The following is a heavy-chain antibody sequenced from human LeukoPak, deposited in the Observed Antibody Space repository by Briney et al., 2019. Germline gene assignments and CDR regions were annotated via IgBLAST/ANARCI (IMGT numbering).Heavy chain of an antibody. CDR1: GGSLSSYY. CDR3: ARGPRRWLQLGAFDI. J-gene: IGHJ3*02. D-gene: IGHD5-24*01. V-gene: IGHV4-34*01. Sequence: SETLSLTCTVSGGSLSSYYWSWIRQPPGKGLEWIGEINHTGSTNYNPSLKSRVTISVGTSKNQGSLKLSFVTAADTAVYYCARGPRRWLQLGAFDIWGQGTMVTVSS. CDR2: INHTGST.